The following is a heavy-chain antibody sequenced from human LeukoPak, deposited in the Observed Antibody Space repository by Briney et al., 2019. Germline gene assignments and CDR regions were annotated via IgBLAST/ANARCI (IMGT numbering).Heavy chain of an antibody. Sequence: GRSLRLSCVTSGFTFSTYAFHWVRQAPGKGLEWVATMSFDVNNKYYADSVRGRFTISGDNSKNTLYLQMNSLRAEDTAVYSCARGYCTSSSRYNDYWGQGTLVTVSS. V-gene: IGHV3-30*04. CDR3: ARGYCTSSSRYNDY. CDR2: MSFDVNNK. CDR1: GFTFSTYA. J-gene: IGHJ4*02. D-gene: IGHD2-2*02.